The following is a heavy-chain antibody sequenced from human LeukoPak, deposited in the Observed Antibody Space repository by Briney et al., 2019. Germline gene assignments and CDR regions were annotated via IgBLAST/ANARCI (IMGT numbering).Heavy chain of an antibody. CDR3: ARALSGGSGSYYTRRASDWFDP. D-gene: IGHD3-10*01. J-gene: IGHJ5*02. Sequence: SETLSLTCTVSGGSISSYYWSWIRQPPGKGLEWIGYIYYSGTTNYNPSLKSRVTISVDTSKNQFSLKLSSVTAADTAVYYCARALSGGSGSYYTRRASDWFDPWGQGTLVTVSS. CDR2: IYYSGTT. V-gene: IGHV4-59*12. CDR1: GGSISSYY.